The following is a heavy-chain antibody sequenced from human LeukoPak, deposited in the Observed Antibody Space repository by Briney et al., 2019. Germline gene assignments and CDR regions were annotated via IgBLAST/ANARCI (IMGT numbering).Heavy chain of an antibody. Sequence: ASVKVSCKASGYTFTSYGISWVRQAPGQGLEWMGWIGAYNGNTNYAQKLQGRVTMTTDTSTSTAYMELRSLRSDDTAVYYCARVPLLEWLQSFYYYYGMDVWGQGTTVTVSS. D-gene: IGHD3-3*01. CDR1: GYTFTSYG. CDR2: IGAYNGNT. J-gene: IGHJ6*02. CDR3: ARVPLLEWLQSFYYYYGMDV. V-gene: IGHV1-18*01.